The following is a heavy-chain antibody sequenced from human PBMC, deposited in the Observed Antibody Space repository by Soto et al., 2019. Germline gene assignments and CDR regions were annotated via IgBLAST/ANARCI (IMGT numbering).Heavy chain of an antibody. V-gene: IGHV4-31*03. Sequence: QVQLQESGPGLVKPSQTLSLTCTVSGGSISSGAYYWSWIRQHPGKGLEWIGYISYSGSTYYNPSLKSRVTISVDTSKNQFSLKLSSVTAADTAVYYCAIYDSSGSRGFQHWGQGTLVTVSS. D-gene: IGHD3-22*01. CDR1: GGSISSGAYY. CDR2: ISYSGST. CDR3: AIYDSSGSRGFQH. J-gene: IGHJ1*01.